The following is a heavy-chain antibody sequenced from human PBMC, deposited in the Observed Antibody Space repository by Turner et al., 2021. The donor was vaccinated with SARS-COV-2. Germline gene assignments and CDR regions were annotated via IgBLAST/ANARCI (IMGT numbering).Heavy chain of an antibody. CDR3: AKCVTTCQTKGLDN. CDR1: GFTFNNFA. V-gene: IGHV3-23*01. CDR2: INGTGHVT. J-gene: IGHJ4*02. D-gene: IGHD1-26*01. Sequence: EVQLFESGGCLVQPGGSLRLSCAASGFTFNNFAMSWVRQAPGKGLEWVSAINGTGHVTHYVDSVKGRFTISRDSSKNTLYLQMNSLRVEDTAIYYCAKCVTTCQTKGLDNWGQGTLVTVSS.